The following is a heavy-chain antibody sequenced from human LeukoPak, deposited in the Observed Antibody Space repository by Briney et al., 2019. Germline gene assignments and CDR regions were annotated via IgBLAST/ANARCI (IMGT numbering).Heavy chain of an antibody. Sequence: PSETLSLTCAVYGGSFSGYYWSWIRQPPGKGLEWIGEINHSGSTNYNPSLKSRVTISVDTSKNQFSLKPSSVTAADTAVYYCARVMEESFDYWGQGTLVTVSS. D-gene: IGHD1-1*01. CDR3: ARVMEESFDY. CDR2: INHSGST. V-gene: IGHV4-34*01. CDR1: GGSFSGYY. J-gene: IGHJ4*02.